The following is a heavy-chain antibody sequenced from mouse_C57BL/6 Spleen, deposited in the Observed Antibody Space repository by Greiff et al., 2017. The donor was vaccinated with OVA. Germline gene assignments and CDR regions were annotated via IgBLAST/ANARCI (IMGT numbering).Heavy chain of an antibody. CDR2: ISSGGDYI. J-gene: IGHJ2*01. V-gene: IGHV5-9-1*02. CDR3: TRDRHYYGSSLYDFDY. CDR1: GFTFSSYA. Sequence: EVMLVESGEGLVKPGGSLKLSCAASGFTFSSYAMSWVRQTPEKRLEWVAYISSGGDYIYYADTVKGRFTISRDNARNTLYLQMSSLKSEDTAMYYCTRDRHYYGSSLYDFDYWGQGTTLTVSS. D-gene: IGHD1-1*01.